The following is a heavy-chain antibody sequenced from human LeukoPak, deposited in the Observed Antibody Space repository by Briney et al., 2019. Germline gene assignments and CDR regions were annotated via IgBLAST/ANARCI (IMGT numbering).Heavy chain of an antibody. CDR1: GFTFSNYG. J-gene: IGHJ4*02. V-gene: IGHV3-23*01. D-gene: IGHD3-16*01. CDR2: ISGSGGST. CDR3: AKGFVNVFAY. Sequence: GGSLRLSCAASGFTFSNYGMHWVRQAPGKGLEWVSAISGSGGSTYYADSVKGRFTISRDNSKNTLYLQMNSLRAEDAAVYYCAKGFVNVFAYWGQGTLVTVS.